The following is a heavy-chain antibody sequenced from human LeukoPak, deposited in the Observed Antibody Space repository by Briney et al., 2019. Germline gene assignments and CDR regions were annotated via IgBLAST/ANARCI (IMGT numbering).Heavy chain of an antibody. CDR1: GGSVSGGNYY. CDR2: IHYSGST. Sequence: PSETLSLTCTVSGGSVSGGNYYCSWIRQSPGKGLEWIGYIHYSGSTVYNPSLKSRVTMSIDTSKIQFSLNLSSATAADTAVYYCTRTGSTGGYWGQGTLVTVSS. V-gene: IGHV4-61*01. D-gene: IGHD1-26*01. J-gene: IGHJ4*02. CDR3: TRTGSTGGY.